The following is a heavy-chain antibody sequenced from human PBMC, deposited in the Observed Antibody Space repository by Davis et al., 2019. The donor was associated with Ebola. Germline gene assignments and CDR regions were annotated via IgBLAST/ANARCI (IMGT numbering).Heavy chain of an antibody. D-gene: IGHD3-22*01. CDR1: GFTFSSYS. Sequence: PGGSLRLSCAASGFTFSSYSMNWVRQAPGKGLEWVPSISSTSSYIYYADSVKGRFTISRDNAKNSLYLQMNSLRAEDTAVYFCARDQRYYDSSGYYYVFYYYGMDVWGQGTTVTVSS. CDR2: ISSTSSYI. J-gene: IGHJ6*02. CDR3: ARDQRYYDSSGYYYVFYYYGMDV. V-gene: IGHV3-21*01.